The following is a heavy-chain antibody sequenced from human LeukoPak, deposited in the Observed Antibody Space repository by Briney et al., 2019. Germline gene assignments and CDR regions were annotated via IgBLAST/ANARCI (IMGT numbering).Heavy chain of an antibody. CDR3: ARIHRYCSGGACYVLDN. V-gene: IGHV4-59*02. CDR1: GGSVSGYY. D-gene: IGHD2-15*01. Sequence: SETLSLTCVVSGGSVSGYYWGWIRQPPGRGLEWIGYVYYSGSTNYNPSFKSRTTISVDTSRNQFSLQLSSVTAADTAVYYCARIHRYCSGGACYVLDNWGQGTLVAVSS. J-gene: IGHJ4*02. CDR2: VYYSGST.